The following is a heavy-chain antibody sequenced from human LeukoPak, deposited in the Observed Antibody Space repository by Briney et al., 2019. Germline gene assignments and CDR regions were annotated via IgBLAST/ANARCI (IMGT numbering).Heavy chain of an antibody. CDR2: IYTSGST. CDR3: ARVTAAAGLYYFDY. D-gene: IGHD2-15*01. Sequence: SQTLSLTCTVSGGSISSGSYYWSWIRQPAGKGREWIGRIYTSGSTNYNPSLKSRVTISVDTSKNQFSLKLSSVTAADTAVYYCARVTAAAGLYYFDYWGQGTLVTVSS. V-gene: IGHV4-61*02. J-gene: IGHJ4*02. CDR1: GGSISSGSYY.